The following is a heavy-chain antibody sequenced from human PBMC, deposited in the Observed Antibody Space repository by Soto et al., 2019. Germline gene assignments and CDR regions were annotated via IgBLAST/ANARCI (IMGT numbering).Heavy chain of an antibody. CDR3: ARLWSGGYSRGYGEAFDI. J-gene: IGHJ3*02. CDR2: VYYSGST. CDR1: GGSISSRSHY. V-gene: IGHV4-39*01. D-gene: IGHD3-22*01. Sequence: SETLSLTCIVSGGSISSRSHYWGWIRQPPWKGLEWIGSVYYSGSTYYNPSLKSRVTIFVDTSKIQFSLKLSSVTAADTAVYYCARLWSGGYSRGYGEAFDIXGQGTMVT.